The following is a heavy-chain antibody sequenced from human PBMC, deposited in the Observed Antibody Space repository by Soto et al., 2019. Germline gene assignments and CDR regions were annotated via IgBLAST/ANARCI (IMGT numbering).Heavy chain of an antibody. J-gene: IGHJ5*02. Sequence: SETLSLTCAVYGGSSSGYYWSWIRQPPGKGLEWIGEINHSGSTNYNPSLKSRVTISVDTSKNQFSLKLSSVTAADTAVYYCARVVLRFLSARGWFDPWGQGTLVTVSS. CDR2: INHSGST. D-gene: IGHD3-3*01. CDR3: ARVVLRFLSARGWFDP. CDR1: GGSSSGYY. V-gene: IGHV4-34*01.